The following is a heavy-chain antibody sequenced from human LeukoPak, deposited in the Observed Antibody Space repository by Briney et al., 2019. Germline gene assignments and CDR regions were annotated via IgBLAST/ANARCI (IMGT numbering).Heavy chain of an antibody. J-gene: IGHJ4*02. V-gene: IGHV3-21*01. CDR2: ISSSSSYI. CDR1: GFTFSSFT. D-gene: IGHD6-6*01. Sequence: GGSLRLSCAASGFTFSSFTMNWVRQAPGKGLEWVSSISSSSSYIYSADPVKGRFTISRDNARNSLYLRMNSLRAEDTAVYYCARDPGAYSSSPIDYWGQGTLVTVSS. CDR3: ARDPGAYSSSPIDY.